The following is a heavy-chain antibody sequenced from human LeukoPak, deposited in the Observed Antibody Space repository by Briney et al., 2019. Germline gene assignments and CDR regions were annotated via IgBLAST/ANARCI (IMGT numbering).Heavy chain of an antibody. CDR2: IYSGGST. CDR1: GFTVSSNY. J-gene: IGHJ4*02. V-gene: IGHV3-53*04. D-gene: IGHD1-26*01. CDR3: ARSGSAFTGSYFDDY. Sequence: GGSLRLSCAASGFTVSSNYMSWVRQAPGKGLEGVSVIYSGGSTYYADSVKGRFTISRHNSKNTLYPQMNSLRAEDTAVYYCARSGSAFTGSYFDDYWGQGTLVTVSS.